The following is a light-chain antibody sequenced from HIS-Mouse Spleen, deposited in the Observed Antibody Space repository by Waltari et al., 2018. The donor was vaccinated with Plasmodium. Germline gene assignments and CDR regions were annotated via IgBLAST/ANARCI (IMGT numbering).Light chain of an antibody. Sequence: EIVLTLSPGTLSLSTGERATLSCRASQSVSSSYLAWYQQKPGQAPRLLIYGASSRATGIPDRFSGSGSGTDFTLTISRLEPEDFAVYYCQQYGSSPYTFGQGTKLEIK. CDR1: QSVSSSY. V-gene: IGKV3-20*01. J-gene: IGKJ2*01. CDR2: GAS. CDR3: QQYGSSPYT.